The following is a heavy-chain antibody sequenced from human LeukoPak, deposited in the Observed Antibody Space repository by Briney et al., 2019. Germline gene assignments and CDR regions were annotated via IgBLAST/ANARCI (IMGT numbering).Heavy chain of an antibody. CDR3: ARADYYDSSGPFDY. CDR1: GFTFSSYS. V-gene: IGHV3-21*01. D-gene: IGHD3-22*01. J-gene: IGHJ4*02. CDR2: ISSSSSYI. Sequence: GGSLRLSCAASGFTFSSYSMNWVRQAPGKGLGWVSSISSSSSYIYYADSVKGRFTISRDNAKNSLYLQMNRLRAEDTAVYYCARADYYDSSGPFDYWGQGTLVTVSS.